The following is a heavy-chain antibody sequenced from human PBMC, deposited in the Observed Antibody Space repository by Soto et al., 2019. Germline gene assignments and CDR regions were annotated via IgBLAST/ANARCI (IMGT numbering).Heavy chain of an antibody. V-gene: IGHV1-46*01. Sequence: QVQLVQSGAEVKKPGASVKVSCKASGYTFTSYYMHWVRQAPGQGLEWMGIINPSGGSTSYAQKFQGRVTMPRDTSTSTVYMELSSLRSEDTAVYYCARDRQWPHGVDYYGMDVWGQGTTVTVSS. CDR2: INPSGGST. D-gene: IGHD6-19*01. CDR3: ARDRQWPHGVDYYGMDV. J-gene: IGHJ6*02. CDR1: GYTFTSYY.